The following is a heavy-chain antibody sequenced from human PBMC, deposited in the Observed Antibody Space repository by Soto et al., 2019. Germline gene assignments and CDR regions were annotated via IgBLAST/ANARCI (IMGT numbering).Heavy chain of an antibody. Sequence: QVQLVESGGGLVKPGGSLRLSCAASGFTFSDYYMSWIRQAPGKGLEWVSYISSSSSYTNYADSVKGRFTISRDNAKTSLYLQMNSLRAEDTAVYYCARTYYDSSGYYYLHDAFDIWGQGTMVTVSS. J-gene: IGHJ3*02. D-gene: IGHD3-22*01. CDR1: GFTFSDYY. V-gene: IGHV3-11*06. CDR3: ARTYYDSSGYYYLHDAFDI. CDR2: ISSSSSYT.